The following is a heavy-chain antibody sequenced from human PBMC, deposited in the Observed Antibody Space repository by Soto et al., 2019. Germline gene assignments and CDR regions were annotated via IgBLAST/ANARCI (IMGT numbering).Heavy chain of an antibody. CDR1: GGTFSSYT. D-gene: IGHD3-22*01. CDR2: IIPILGIA. CDR3: AREGDSSSYQYFQH. Sequence: QLVQSGAEVKKPGSSVKVSCKASGGTFSSYTISWVRQAPGQGLEWMGRIIPILGIANYAQKFQGRVTITADKSTSTAYMELSSLRSEDTAVYYCAREGDSSSYQYFQHWGQGTLVTVSS. J-gene: IGHJ1*01. V-gene: IGHV1-69*08.